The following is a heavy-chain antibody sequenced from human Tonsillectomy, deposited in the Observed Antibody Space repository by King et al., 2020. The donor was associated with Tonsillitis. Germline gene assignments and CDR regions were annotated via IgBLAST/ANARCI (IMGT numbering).Heavy chain of an antibody. Sequence: VQLVESGGGLVQPGGSLRLSCAVSGFPFSRYWMSWVRQAPGKGLEWVANIKEDGRDKHNVDSVKGRFTIPRDNAKNSLFLQMNSLRAEDTAVDYCATEGGRSGSRYWGQGTLVTVSS. CDR3: ATEGGRSGSRY. CDR2: IKEDGRDK. V-gene: IGHV3-7*01. CDR1: GFPFSRYW. D-gene: IGHD3-22*01. J-gene: IGHJ4*02.